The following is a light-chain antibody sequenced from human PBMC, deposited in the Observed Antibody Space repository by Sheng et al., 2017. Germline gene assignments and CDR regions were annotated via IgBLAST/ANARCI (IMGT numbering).Light chain of an antibody. CDR1: QGVSDSY. CDR2: GAS. J-gene: IGKJ1*01. CDR3: HHFGSSSWT. V-gene: IGKV3-20*01. Sequence: EIVLTQSPATLSLSPGERATLSCMTSQGVSDSYLSWYQQKPGQAPRPLIYGASTRAADIPDRFSGSGSGTDFTLTISSLEPEDFATYYCHHFGSSSWTFGQGTKVQIK.